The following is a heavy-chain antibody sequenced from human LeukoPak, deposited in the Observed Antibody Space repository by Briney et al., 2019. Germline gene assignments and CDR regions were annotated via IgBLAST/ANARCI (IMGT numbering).Heavy chain of an antibody. CDR2: IYYSGST. D-gene: IGHD3-22*01. J-gene: IGHJ6*02. Sequence: PSETLSLTCTVSGGSISSYYWSWIRQPPGKGLEWIGYIYYSGSTNYNPSLKSRVTISVDTSKNQFSLKLSSVTAADTAVYYCARLLYYYGSSGYYPYYYYGMDVWGQGTTVTVSS. CDR3: ARLLYYYGSSGYYPYYYYGMDV. V-gene: IGHV4-59*08. CDR1: GGSISSYY.